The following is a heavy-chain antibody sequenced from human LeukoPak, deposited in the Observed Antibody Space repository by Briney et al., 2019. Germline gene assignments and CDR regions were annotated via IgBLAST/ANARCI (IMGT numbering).Heavy chain of an antibody. CDR1: SDSMNSVFHY. D-gene: IGHD3-16*01. CDR3: ARETKDIYSPGLGLYDTYYYIDA. J-gene: IGHJ6*03. Sequence: SQTLSLTCTVSSDSMNSVFHYWAWLRQPAGKGLEWIGLISSSGSTTYNPSLMSRATITLNTSKNSFSLKVTSVTAADTAVYFCARETKDIYSPGLGLYDTYYYIDAWGTGSTVNVAS. CDR2: ISSSGST. V-gene: IGHV4-61*02.